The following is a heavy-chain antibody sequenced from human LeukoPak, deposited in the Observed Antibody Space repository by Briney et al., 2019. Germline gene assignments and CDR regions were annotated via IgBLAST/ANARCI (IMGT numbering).Heavy chain of an antibody. CDR2: IYISGST. Sequence: SETLSPTCTVSGGSISSYYWSWIRQPAGKGLEWIGRIYISGSTNYNPSFKSRVTMSVDTSKNQFSLKLSSVTAADTAVYYCARHMTMVRGVWGPWGQGTLVTVSS. D-gene: IGHD3-10*01. J-gene: IGHJ5*02. CDR1: GGSISSYY. CDR3: ARHMTMVRGVWGP. V-gene: IGHV4-4*07.